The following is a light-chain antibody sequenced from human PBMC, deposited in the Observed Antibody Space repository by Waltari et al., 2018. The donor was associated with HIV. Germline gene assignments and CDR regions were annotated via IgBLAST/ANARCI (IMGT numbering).Light chain of an antibody. CDR2: DVT. CDR3: SSHTSSSWV. V-gene: IGLV2-14*03. CDR1: SSDVDYYNY. Sequence: QSALTQPASVSGSPGQSITISCTGISSDVDYYNYDCWYQQHPGKAPKLMIYDVTHRASGVSNRFSGAKSGNTASLTISGLQAEDEADYYGSSHTSSSWVFGGGTKLTVL. J-gene: IGLJ3*02.